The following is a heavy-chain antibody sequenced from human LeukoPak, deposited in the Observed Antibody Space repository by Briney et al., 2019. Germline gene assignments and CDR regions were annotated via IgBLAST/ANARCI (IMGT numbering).Heavy chain of an antibody. D-gene: IGHD3-10*01. V-gene: IGHV3-30*04. J-gene: IGHJ4*02. CDR2: ISYDGSNK. CDR3: ARAVPLWFGELLLDY. CDR1: GFTFSSYA. Sequence: GRSLRLSCAASGFTFSSYAMYWVRQAPGKGLEWVAVISYDGSNKYYADSVKGRFTISRDNSKNTLYLQMNSLRAEDTAVFYCARAVPLWFGELLLDYWGQGTLVTVSS.